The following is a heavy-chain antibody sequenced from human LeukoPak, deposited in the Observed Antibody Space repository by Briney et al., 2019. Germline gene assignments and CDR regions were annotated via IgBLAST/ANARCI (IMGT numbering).Heavy chain of an antibody. CDR3: ARAEALRFLECLPGAWFDP. CDR1: GGSISSSSYY. D-gene: IGHD3-3*01. Sequence: SETLSLTCAVSGGSISSSSYYWGWIRQPPGKGLEWIGSIYYSGSTYYNPSLKSRVTISVDTSKNQFSLKLSSVTAADTAVYYRARAEALRFLECLPGAWFDPWGQGTLVTVSS. V-gene: IGHV4-39*07. CDR2: IYYSGST. J-gene: IGHJ5*02.